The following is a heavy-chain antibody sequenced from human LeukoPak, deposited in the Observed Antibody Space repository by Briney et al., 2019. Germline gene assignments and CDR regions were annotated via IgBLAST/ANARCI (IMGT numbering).Heavy chain of an antibody. CDR1: GYTFTSYA. CDR3: ARDGDYGDPMDPPRAFDY. Sequence: ASVKVSCKASGYTFTSYAMHWVRQAPGQRLEWMGWINAGNGNTKYSQKFQGRVTITRGTSASTAYMELSSLRSEDTAVYYCARDGDYGDPMDPPRAFDYWGQGTLVTVSS. D-gene: IGHD4-17*01. V-gene: IGHV1-3*01. J-gene: IGHJ4*02. CDR2: INAGNGNT.